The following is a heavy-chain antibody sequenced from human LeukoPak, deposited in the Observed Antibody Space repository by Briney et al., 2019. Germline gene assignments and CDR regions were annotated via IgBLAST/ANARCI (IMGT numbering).Heavy chain of an antibody. J-gene: IGHJ5*02. CDR3: ARQGSNWNYES. Sequence: SETLSLTCTVSGGSISSYYWYWIRQPPGKGLEWIGYIYYSGSTNYNPSLKSRLTISVDTSKNQFSLKLSSVTAADTAVYYCARQGSNWNYESWGQGILVTVSS. CDR2: IYYSGST. D-gene: IGHD1-7*01. V-gene: IGHV4-59*08. CDR1: GGSISSYY.